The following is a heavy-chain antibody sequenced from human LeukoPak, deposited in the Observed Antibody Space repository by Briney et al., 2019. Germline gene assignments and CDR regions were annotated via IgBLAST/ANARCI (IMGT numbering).Heavy chain of an antibody. D-gene: IGHD3-10*01. CDR2: IYSGGST. CDR3: AKQSHITMVRGVIGSFDY. V-gene: IGHV3-53*01. Sequence: PGGSLRLSCAASGFTVSSNYMSWVRQAPGKGLEWVSVIYSGGSTYYADSVKGRFAISRDNSKNTLYLQMNSLRAEDTAVYYCAKQSHITMVRGVIGSFDYWGQGTLVTVSS. J-gene: IGHJ4*02. CDR1: GFTVSSNY.